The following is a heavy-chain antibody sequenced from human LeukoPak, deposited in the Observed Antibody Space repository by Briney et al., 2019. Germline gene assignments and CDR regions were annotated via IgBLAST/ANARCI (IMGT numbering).Heavy chain of an antibody. CDR3: TKDLGTEYNIFDY. Sequence: QPGGSLRLXCAASEFTFSAYAMHWIRQAPGRGLEWVAFVRYGGNIKYYADSVKGRFTISRDNSKNTLYLQMNSLRPEDTAVYYCTKDLGTEYNIFDYWGQGTLVTVSS. CDR1: EFTFSAYA. J-gene: IGHJ4*02. V-gene: IGHV3-30*02. D-gene: IGHD3-9*01. CDR2: VRYGGNIK.